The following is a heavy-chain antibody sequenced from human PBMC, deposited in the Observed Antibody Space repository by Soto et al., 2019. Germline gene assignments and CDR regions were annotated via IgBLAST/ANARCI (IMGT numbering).Heavy chain of an antibody. V-gene: IGHV1-46*01. CDR1: GYTFTSYY. CDR3: AIKGGYCSGGSCYYFDY. CDR2: TNPSGGST. J-gene: IGHJ4*02. Sequence: ASVKVSCKASGYTFTSYYMHWVRQAPGQGLEWMGITNPSGGSTSYAQKFQGRVTMTRDTSTSTVYMELSSLRSEDTAVYYCAIKGGYCSGGSCYYFDYWGQGTLVTVSS. D-gene: IGHD2-15*01.